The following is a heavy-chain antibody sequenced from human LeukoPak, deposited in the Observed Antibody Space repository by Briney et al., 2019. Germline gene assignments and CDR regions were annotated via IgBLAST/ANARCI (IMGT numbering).Heavy chain of an antibody. V-gene: IGHV4-34*01. Sequence: PSETLSLTCAVYGGSFSGYYWSWIRQPPGKGLEWIGELNHSGSTNYNPSLKSRVTISVDTSKNQFSLKLSSVTAADTAVYYCARGRQQLVLYYYYYMDVWGKGTTVTVSS. CDR1: GGSFSGYY. D-gene: IGHD6-13*01. CDR2: LNHSGST. CDR3: ARGRQQLVLYYYYYMDV. J-gene: IGHJ6*03.